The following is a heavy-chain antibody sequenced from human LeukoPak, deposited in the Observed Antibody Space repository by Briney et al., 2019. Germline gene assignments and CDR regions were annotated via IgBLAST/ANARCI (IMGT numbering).Heavy chain of an antibody. CDR2: IRYDGSEK. J-gene: IGHJ6*03. Sequence: GGSLRLSCAASGYTFRDYGMHWVRQALGKGLEWVAFIRYDGSEKYYADSVKGRFTISRDNSKNTLYLQMNSLRAEDTAVYYCVKGRDYYMDVWGKGTTVTISS. V-gene: IGHV3-30*02. CDR1: GYTFRDYG. D-gene: IGHD5-24*01. CDR3: VKGRDYYMDV.